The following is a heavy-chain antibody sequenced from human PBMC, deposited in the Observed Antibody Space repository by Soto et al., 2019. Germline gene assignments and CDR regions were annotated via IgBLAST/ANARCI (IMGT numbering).Heavy chain of an antibody. Sequence: PGAPRRHSCEASGFIFSSYAIHWVRQDPGKELGWVALISYDATDTYYADSVKGRCTISRDNSKNALHLQMKSLRPEDTAVYYCAKSTVYHNYSIGNYTKWFASWGQATFVPVSS. CDR3: AKSTVYHNYSIGNYTKWFAS. V-gene: IGHV3-30*18. CDR2: ISYDATDT. J-gene: IGHJ5*01. D-gene: IGHD2-21*01. CDR1: GFIFSSYA.